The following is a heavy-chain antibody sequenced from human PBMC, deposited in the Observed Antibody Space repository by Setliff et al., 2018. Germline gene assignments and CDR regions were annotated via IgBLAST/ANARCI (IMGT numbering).Heavy chain of an antibody. D-gene: IGHD2-21*02. J-gene: IGHJ4*02. CDR1: GYSISSGYI. CDR2: IGHTGGI. CDR3: ARDLGHGGDSDY. Sequence: SETLSLTCTVSGYSISSGYIWGWIRQPPGKGLEWVGNIGHTGGINYNPSLKSRLTISRDTSKNQVSLKLNSVTATDTAVYYCARDLGHGGDSDYWGQGILVTSPQ. V-gene: IGHV4-38-2*02.